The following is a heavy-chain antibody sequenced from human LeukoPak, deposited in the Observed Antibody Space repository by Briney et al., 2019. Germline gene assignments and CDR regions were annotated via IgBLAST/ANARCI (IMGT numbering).Heavy chain of an antibody. CDR3: ARNLRGLPSDS. V-gene: IGHV4-39*01. Sequence: SETLSLTCTVSGASVTATNYYWAWIRQPPGKGLEWLGTVSYNDITYYNPSLLGRVTVSRGTSKTRFSLDLTSVTTEDTAVYFCARNLRGLPSDSWGRGILVAVTS. CDR2: VSYNDIT. D-gene: IGHD4-17*01. CDR1: GASVTATNYY. J-gene: IGHJ5*01.